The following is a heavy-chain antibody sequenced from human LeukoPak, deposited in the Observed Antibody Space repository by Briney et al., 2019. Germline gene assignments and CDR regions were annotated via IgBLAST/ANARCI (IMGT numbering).Heavy chain of an antibody. CDR2: INHSGST. J-gene: IGHJ4*02. CDR3: ARVDQPPRAAFDY. V-gene: IGHV4-34*01. D-gene: IGHD2-2*01. CDR1: GGSFSGYY. Sequence: NASETLSLTCAVYGGSFSGYYWSWIRQPPGKGLEWIGEINHSGSTNYNPSLKSRVTISVDTSKNQFSLKLSSVTAADTAVYYCARVDQPPRAAFDYWGQGTLVTVSS.